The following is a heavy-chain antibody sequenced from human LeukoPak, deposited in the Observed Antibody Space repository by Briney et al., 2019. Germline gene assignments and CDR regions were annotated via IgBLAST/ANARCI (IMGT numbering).Heavy chain of an antibody. CDR3: ATDTAVATTHFDY. CDR2: IIPILGIA. V-gene: IGHV1-69*04. CDR1: GGTFSSYT. Sequence: ASVKVSCKASGGTFSSYTISWVRQAPGQGLEWMGRIIPILGIANYAQKFQGRVTITADKSTSTAYMELSSLRSEDTAVYYCATDTAVATTHFDYWGQGTLVTVSS. D-gene: IGHD5-12*01. J-gene: IGHJ4*02.